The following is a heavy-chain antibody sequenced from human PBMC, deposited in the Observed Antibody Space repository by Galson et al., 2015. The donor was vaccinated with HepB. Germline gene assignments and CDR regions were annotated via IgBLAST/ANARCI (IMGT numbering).Heavy chain of an antibody. CDR2: ISYDGSNK. V-gene: IGHV3-30*18. CDR1: GFTFSSYG. D-gene: IGHD3-3*01. CDR3: AKEGFLEWLLKVPIARYYFDY. Sequence: SLRLSCAASGFTFSSYGMHWVRQAPGKGLEWVAVISYDGSNKYYADSVKGRFTISRDNSKNTLYLQMNSLRAEDTAVYYCAKEGFLEWLLKVPIARYYFDYWGQGTLVTVSS. J-gene: IGHJ4*02.